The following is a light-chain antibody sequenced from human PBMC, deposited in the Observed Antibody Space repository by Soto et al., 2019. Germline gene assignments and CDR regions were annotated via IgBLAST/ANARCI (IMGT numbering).Light chain of an antibody. CDR1: QSVGGN. CDR3: QQYKNWPRT. CDR2: GAS. J-gene: IGKJ1*01. V-gene: IGKV3-15*01. Sequence: EIVMTQSPATLSVSPGERATLSCRASQSVGGNLALYQQRPGQAPILLIYGASTRAPGITARFGGSGAGTEFTLTISSLQSEDFAVYYCQQYKNWPRTFGQGTKVDI.